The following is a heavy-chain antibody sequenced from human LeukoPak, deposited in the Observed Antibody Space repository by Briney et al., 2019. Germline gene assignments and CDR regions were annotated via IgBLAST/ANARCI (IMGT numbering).Heavy chain of an antibody. Sequence: SVKVSCKASGFTFTSSAVQWVRQARAQRLEWIGWIVVGSGNTNYAQKFQERVTITRDMSTSTAYMELSSLRSEDTAVYYCAAATYCGGDCTAGPWYFDLWGRGTLVTVSS. CDR2: IVVGSGNT. CDR1: GFTFTSSA. CDR3: AAATYCGGDCTAGPWYFDL. J-gene: IGHJ2*01. V-gene: IGHV1-58*01. D-gene: IGHD2-21*02.